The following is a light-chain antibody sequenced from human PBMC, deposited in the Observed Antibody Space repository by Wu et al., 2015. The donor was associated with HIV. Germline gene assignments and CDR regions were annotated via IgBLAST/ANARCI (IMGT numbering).Light chain of an antibody. J-gene: IGKJ1*01. CDR3: QKYNTAPWT. CDR1: QGISIY. V-gene: IGKV1-9*01. CDR2: AAS. Sequence: DIQLTQSPSFLSASVGDTVTITCRASQGISIYLGWYQQKPGKAPKLLIYAASILQSGVPSRFSGSGSGTEFTFTISSLQPEDFATYYCQKYNTAPWTFGQGTKVEMK.